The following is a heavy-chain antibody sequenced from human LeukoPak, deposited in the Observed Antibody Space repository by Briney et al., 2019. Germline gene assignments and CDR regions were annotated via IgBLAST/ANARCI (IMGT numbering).Heavy chain of an antibody. J-gene: IGHJ4*02. CDR3: ARDRGIAVAPFDY. D-gene: IGHD6-19*01. CDR1: GFTFSSYG. V-gene: IGHV3-33*01. Sequence: GRSLRLSCAASGFTFSSYGMHWVRQAPGKGLEWVAVIWYDGSNKNYADSVKGRFTISRDNSKNTLYLQMNSLRAEDTAVYYCARDRGIAVAPFDYWGQGTLVTVSS. CDR2: IWYDGSNK.